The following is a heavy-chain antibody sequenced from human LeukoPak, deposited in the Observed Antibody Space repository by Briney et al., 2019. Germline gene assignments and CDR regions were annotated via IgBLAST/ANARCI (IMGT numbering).Heavy chain of an antibody. V-gene: IGHV4-34*01. D-gene: IGHD4-23*01. CDR1: GGSYSGYY. CDR3: ARGNTVVTPDYFDY. Sequence: SETLALTCAVYGGSYSGYYWSWIRQPPGKGLEWIGEINHSGSTNYNPSLKSRVTISVDTSKNQFSLKLSSVTAADTAVYYCARGNTVVTPDYFDYWGQGTLVTVSS. CDR2: INHSGST. J-gene: IGHJ4*02.